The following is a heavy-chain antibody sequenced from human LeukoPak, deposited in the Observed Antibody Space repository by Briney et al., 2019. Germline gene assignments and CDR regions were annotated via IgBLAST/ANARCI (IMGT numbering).Heavy chain of an antibody. CDR1: GGSISSYY. V-gene: IGHV4-59*12. CDR2: IYYSGST. D-gene: IGHD2-15*01. CDR3: ARIGGIVLFDP. Sequence: PSETLSLTCTVSGGSISSYYWSWIRQPPGKGLEWIGYIYYSGSTNYNPSLKSRVTISVDTSKNQFSLKLSSVTAADTAVYYCARIGGIVLFDPWGQGTLVTVSS. J-gene: IGHJ5*02.